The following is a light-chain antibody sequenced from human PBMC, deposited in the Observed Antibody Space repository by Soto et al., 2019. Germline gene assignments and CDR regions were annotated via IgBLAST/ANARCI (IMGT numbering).Light chain of an antibody. CDR1: QSVGSD. V-gene: IGKV3-11*01. CDR2: GAS. Sequence: EIVITQSPTTLSVSPGERATLSCRASQSVGSDLAWYQQKPGQAPRLPIYGASTRATGIPARFSGSGSGTDFTLTISSLEPEDFAVYYCQQRNNWPPVTFGGGTKVDIK. J-gene: IGKJ4*01. CDR3: QQRNNWPPVT.